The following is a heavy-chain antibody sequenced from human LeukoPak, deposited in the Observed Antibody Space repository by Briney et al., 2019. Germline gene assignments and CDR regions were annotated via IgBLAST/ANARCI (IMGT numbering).Heavy chain of an antibody. J-gene: IGHJ4*02. D-gene: IGHD1-14*01. CDR3: ARDSRRTKYYFDY. CDR2: ISSSSSTI. Sequence: GGSLRLSCAASGFTFSSYSMNWVRQAPGKGLEWVSYISSSSSTIYYADSVKGRFTISRDNAKNSLYLQMNSLRAEDTAVYYCARDSRRTKYYFDYWGQGTLVTVSS. CDR1: GFTFSSYS. V-gene: IGHV3-48*01.